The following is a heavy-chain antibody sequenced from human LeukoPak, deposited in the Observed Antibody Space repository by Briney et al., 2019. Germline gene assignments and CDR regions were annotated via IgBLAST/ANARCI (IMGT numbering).Heavy chain of an antibody. CDR3: AKDLRGGAVAGIDLDY. CDR2: IYSGGST. Sequence: ETLSLTCAVYGGSFSGYYWSWVRQAPGKGLEWVSVIYSGGSTYYADSVKGRFTISRDNSKNTLYLQMNSLRAEDTAVYYCAKDLRGGAVAGIDLDYWGQGTLVTVSS. CDR1: GGSFSGYY. V-gene: IGHV3-66*01. J-gene: IGHJ4*02. D-gene: IGHD6-19*01.